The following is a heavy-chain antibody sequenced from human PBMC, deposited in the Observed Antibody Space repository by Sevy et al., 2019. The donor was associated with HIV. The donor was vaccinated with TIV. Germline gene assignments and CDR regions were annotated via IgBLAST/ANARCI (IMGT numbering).Heavy chain of an antibody. CDR3: VREVGHLMRIDY. Sequence: SETLSLTCAVSGDSISSDSWWTWVRQSPEKGLEWIGESYDDGRTNYNPSLWGRATISVDMSKNQFSLDLTSVTAADTAVYYCVREVGHLMRIDYWGQGTLVTSLL. J-gene: IGHJ4*02. CDR1: GDSISSDSW. CDR2: SYDDGRT. V-gene: IGHV4-4*02.